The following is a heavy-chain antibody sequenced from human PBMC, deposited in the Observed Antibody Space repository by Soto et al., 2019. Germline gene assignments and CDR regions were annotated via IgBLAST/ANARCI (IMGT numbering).Heavy chain of an antibody. V-gene: IGHV3-21*01. CDR3: AGTGVIIRYYYYGMDV. J-gene: IGHJ6*02. CDR1: GFTFSSYS. CDR2: ISSSSSYI. Sequence: GGSLRLSCAASGFTFSSYSMNWVRQAPGKGLEWVSSISSSSSYIYYADSVKGRFTISRDNAKNSLYLQMNSLRAEDTAVYYCAGTGVIIRYYYYGMDVWGQGTKVTVSS. D-gene: IGHD3-3*01.